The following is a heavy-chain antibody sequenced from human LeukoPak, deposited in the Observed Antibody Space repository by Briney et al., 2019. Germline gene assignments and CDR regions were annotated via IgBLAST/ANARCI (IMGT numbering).Heavy chain of an antibody. D-gene: IGHD3-10*01. V-gene: IGHV3-66*01. CDR3: ARDPGYGLGVDYGDY. CDR2: IHRGGNT. J-gene: IGHJ4*02. CDR1: GFTVSGNY. Sequence: GGFLRLSCAASGFTVSGNYMSWVRQAPGKGLEWLSVIHRGGNTYYADSVKGRFTISRDSSKNTVFLQMDSLRAEDTAVYYCARDPGYGLGVDYGDYWGQGTLVTVSS.